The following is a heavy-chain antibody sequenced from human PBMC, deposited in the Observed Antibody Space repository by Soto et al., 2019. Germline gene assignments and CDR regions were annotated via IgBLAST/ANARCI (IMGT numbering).Heavy chain of an antibody. CDR1: GGTFSSYT. Sequence: SVKVSCKASGGTFSSYTISWVRQAPGHGLEWIGRIIPILGIANYAQKFQGRVTITADKSTSTAYMELSSLRSEDTAVYYCARATHSTGYCSGGSCYSDHFEIWGQGTMVTVSS. CDR3: ARATHSTGYCSGGSCYSDHFEI. J-gene: IGHJ3*02. D-gene: IGHD2-15*01. V-gene: IGHV1-69*02. CDR2: IIPILGIA.